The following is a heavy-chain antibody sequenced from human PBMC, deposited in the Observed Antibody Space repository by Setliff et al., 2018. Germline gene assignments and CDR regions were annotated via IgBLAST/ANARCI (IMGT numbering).Heavy chain of an antibody. CDR1: GYTFTNYW. CDR2: IYPADSDN. Sequence: GESLKISCKGSGYTFTNYWIAWVLQMPGKGLEYMGIIYPADSDNTYSPSFQGQVTISADKSINTAYLQWSSLKASDTAIYYCARVGPLTDDAFDIWGQGTMVTVSS. CDR3: ARVGPLTDDAFDI. V-gene: IGHV5-51*01. J-gene: IGHJ3*02. D-gene: IGHD1-26*01.